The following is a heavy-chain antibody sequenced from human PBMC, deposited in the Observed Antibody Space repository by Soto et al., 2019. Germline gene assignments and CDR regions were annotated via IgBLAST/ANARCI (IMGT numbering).Heavy chain of an antibody. CDR1: GYTFNSFC. V-gene: IGHV1-18*01. CDR2: ISGYNANT. J-gene: IGHJ4*02. D-gene: IGHD3-3*01. CDR3: ASYFWSGRLPYHSDF. Sequence: QVQLVQSGPEVKKPGASVKVSCKGSGYTFNSFCISWARQSPGQGLEWMGWISGYNANTKYAQKFQCRVTMTTDTSTSTAYMDLRCMRSDDTEVYYCASYFWSGRLPYHSDFWGQGTLVTVYS.